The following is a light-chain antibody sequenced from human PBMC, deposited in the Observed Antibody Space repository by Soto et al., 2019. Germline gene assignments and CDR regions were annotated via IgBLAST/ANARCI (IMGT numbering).Light chain of an antibody. V-gene: IGLV2-8*01. Sequence: QSALTQPPSASGSPGQSVTISCTGTSSDVGGYNYVSWYQQHPGKAPKLKIYDVSQRPSGVPDRFSGSKSGNTASLTISGLQAEDEADCYCSSSAASNNYVVFGGGTKVTVL. CDR1: SSDVGGYNY. CDR2: DVS. CDR3: SSSAASNNYVV. J-gene: IGLJ2*01.